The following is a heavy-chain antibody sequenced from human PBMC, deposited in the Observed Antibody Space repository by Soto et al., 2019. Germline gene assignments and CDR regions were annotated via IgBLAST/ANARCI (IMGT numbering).Heavy chain of an antibody. D-gene: IGHD2-2*03. J-gene: IGHJ6*02. CDR2: IYSSENT. V-gene: IGHV4-39*01. Sequence: QLQLQESGPGLVKPSETLSLTCTVSGGSVCSSSYSWGWIRQSPGKGLEWIGTIYSSENTYYNPSLLSRVTISVDTSKNEFSLRLSSVTAADTAVYYCARLNGYCISTNCHGYYGMDVWGQGTTVTVSS. CDR3: ARLNGYCISTNCHGYYGMDV. CDR1: GGSVCSSSYS.